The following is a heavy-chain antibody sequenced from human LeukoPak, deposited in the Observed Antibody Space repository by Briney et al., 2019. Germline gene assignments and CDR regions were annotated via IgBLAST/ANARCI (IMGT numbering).Heavy chain of an antibody. V-gene: IGHV3-21*01. Sequence: GGSLRLSCAVSGFIFSSYSMNWVRQAPGKGLEWVSSISTSSIYIYYADSVKGRFTISRDNAKNSLYLQMNSLRAEDTAVYYCARGQDTVVTSRDAFDIWGQGTMVTVSS. J-gene: IGHJ3*02. CDR1: GFIFSSYS. CDR3: ARGQDTVVTSRDAFDI. D-gene: IGHD4-23*01. CDR2: ISTSSIYI.